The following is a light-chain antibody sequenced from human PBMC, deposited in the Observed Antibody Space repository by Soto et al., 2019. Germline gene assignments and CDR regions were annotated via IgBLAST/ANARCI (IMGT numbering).Light chain of an antibody. J-gene: IGLJ1*01. CDR2: EVT. Sequence: QSALTQPPSASGSPGQSVTISCTGTSSDVGGYNYVSWYQQHPGKAPKLMIYEVTKRPSGVPDRFSGSKSGNTASLTVSGVQAEYEAVYYCSSYAGGYNDVFGTGTKLTVL. CDR1: SSDVGGYNY. CDR3: SSYAGGYNDV. V-gene: IGLV2-8*01.